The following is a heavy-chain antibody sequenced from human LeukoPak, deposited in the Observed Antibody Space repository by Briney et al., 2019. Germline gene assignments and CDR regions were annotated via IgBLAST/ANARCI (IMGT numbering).Heavy chain of an antibody. J-gene: IGHJ6*04. D-gene: IGHD3-10*01. CDR3: ARSGGYYYYGLDV. CDR1: GFTFSSYE. CDR2: ISSGTTI. Sequence: PGGSLRLSCAASGFTFSSYEMNWVRRAPGKGLEWVSYISSGTTIYYADSVKGRFTISRDNAKNSLYLQMNSLRAEDTAVYYCARSGGYYYYGLDVWGKGTTVTVSS. V-gene: IGHV3-48*03.